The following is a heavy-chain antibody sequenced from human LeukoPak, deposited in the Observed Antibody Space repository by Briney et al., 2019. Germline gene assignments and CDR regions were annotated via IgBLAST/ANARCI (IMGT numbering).Heavy chain of an antibody. Sequence: GASVKVSCKASVYTFTGYYMHWVRQATGQGLEWMGWINPNSGGTNYAQKFQGRVTMTRDTSISTAYMELSRLRSDDTAVYYCARVPRGAADKTDAFDIWGQGTMVTVSS. D-gene: IGHD6-13*01. J-gene: IGHJ3*02. V-gene: IGHV1-2*02. CDR2: INPNSGGT. CDR3: ARVPRGAADKTDAFDI. CDR1: VYTFTGYY.